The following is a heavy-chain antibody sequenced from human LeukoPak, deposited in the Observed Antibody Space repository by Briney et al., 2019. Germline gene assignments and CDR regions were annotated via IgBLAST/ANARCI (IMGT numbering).Heavy chain of an antibody. D-gene: IGHD3-16*02. Sequence: PSETLSLTCTVSGGSICKYYSSWIPRPPGKGLECIVYIYTSGSTNYNPSPKSRVTMSVDTSKKQFSLELSPVTAADTAVYYCAILNDPQISYNWFDSWGQGALVTVSS. CDR2: IYTSGST. CDR1: GGSICKYY. CDR3: AILNDPQISYNWFDS. J-gene: IGHJ5*01. V-gene: IGHV4-4*08.